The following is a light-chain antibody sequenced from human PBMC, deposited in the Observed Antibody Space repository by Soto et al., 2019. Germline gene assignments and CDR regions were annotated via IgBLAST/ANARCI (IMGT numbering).Light chain of an antibody. V-gene: IGKV1-39*01. J-gene: IGKJ5*01. CDR1: QSISNY. CDR3: QQSYSSLSIT. Sequence: DIQMTQSPSSLSASVGDRVTITCRASQSISNYLNWYQQKPGKAPKLLIYAASSLQSGVPSRFSGSGSGTDFTLTINSLQPEDFATYYCQQSYSSLSITFGQGTRLEI. CDR2: AAS.